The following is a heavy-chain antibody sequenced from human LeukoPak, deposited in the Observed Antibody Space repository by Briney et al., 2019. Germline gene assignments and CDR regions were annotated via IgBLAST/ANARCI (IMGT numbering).Heavy chain of an antibody. CDR2: ISAYNGNT. D-gene: IGHD2-2*01. CDR1: GYTFTSYG. J-gene: IGHJ2*01. CDR3: ARDAQPALVYWYFDL. Sequence: VASVKVSCKASGYTFTSYGISWVRQAPGQGLEWMGWISAYNGNTNYAQKLQGRVTMTTDTSTSTAYMELRSLRSEDTAVYYCARDAQPALVYWYFDLWGRGTLVTVSS. V-gene: IGHV1-18*01.